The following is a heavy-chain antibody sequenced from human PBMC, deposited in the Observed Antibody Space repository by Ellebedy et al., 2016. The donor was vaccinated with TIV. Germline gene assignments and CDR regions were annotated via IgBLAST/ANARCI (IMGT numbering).Heavy chain of an antibody. CDR2: IYYTGST. D-gene: IGHD3-10*01. J-gene: IGHJ4*02. CDR1: GGSISSYY. Sequence: MPSETLSLTCTVSGGSISSYYWRWIRQPPGKGLEWIGYIYYTGSTNYNPSLKSRVTISVDTSKNQFSLKLTSVTAADTAVYYCARGGRITMIRGGAFDYWGQGTLVTVSS. CDR3: ARGGRITMIRGGAFDY. V-gene: IGHV4-59*01.